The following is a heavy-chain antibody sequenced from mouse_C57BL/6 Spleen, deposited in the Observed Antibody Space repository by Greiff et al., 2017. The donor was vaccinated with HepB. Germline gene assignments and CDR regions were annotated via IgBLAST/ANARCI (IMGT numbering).Heavy chain of an antibody. CDR3: ARRGYDSRRGYFDD. CDR1: GFTFSDYG. CDR2: ISCGSSNI. V-gene: IGHV5-17*01. Sequence: EVKLVESGGGLVKPGGSLKLSCAASGFTFSDYGMHWVRQAPEKGLEWVAYISCGSSNIYYADTVKGRFTITRDNAKNTLFLQMTRLRSEDTSMYYWARRGYDSRRGYFDDWGQGTTLTVSS. D-gene: IGHD2-4*01. J-gene: IGHJ2*01.